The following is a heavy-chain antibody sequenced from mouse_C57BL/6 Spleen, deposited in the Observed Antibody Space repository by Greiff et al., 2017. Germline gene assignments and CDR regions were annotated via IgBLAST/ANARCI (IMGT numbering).Heavy chain of an antibody. CDR3: ARELMATDGYCDV. V-gene: IGHV1-55*01. J-gene: IGHJ1*03. CDR2: FYPGSGST. CDR1: GYTFTSYW. D-gene: IGHD2-2*01. Sequence: QVQLQQSGAELVKPGASVKMSCKASGYTFTSYWITWVKQRPGQGLEWIGDFYPGSGSTNYNEKFKSKATLTVDTSSSTAYMQLSSLTSEDSAVYYCARELMATDGYCDVWGTGTTVTVSS.